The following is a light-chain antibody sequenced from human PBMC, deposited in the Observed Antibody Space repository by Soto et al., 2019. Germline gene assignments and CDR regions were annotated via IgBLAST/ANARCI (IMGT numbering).Light chain of an antibody. CDR1: SSDVGGYDH. CDR3: AAWDDSLSGWV. J-gene: IGLJ3*02. Sequence: QSVLTQPRSVSRSPGQSVTISCTGSSSDVGGYDHVSWYQQHPGKPPKLIIFEVTKRPSGVPHRFSGSKSGNTASLTISGLQAEDEADYYCAAWDDSLSGWVFGGGTKLTVL. CDR2: EVT. V-gene: IGLV2-11*01.